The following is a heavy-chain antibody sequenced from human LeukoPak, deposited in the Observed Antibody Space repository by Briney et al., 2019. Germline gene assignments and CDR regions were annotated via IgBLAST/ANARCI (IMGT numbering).Heavy chain of an antibody. J-gene: IGHJ4*02. CDR2: INPNSDDR. D-gene: IGHD4-17*01. V-gene: IGHV1-8*03. CDR1: GYTFTNYH. Sequence: ASVKVSCKASGYTFTNYHINWVRQATGQGLEWMGWINPNSDDRGYAQKFQGRVTITRDTSISTAYMELRSLRSEDTAVYFCARTTSLTGSGYDYWGQGTLVTVSS. CDR3: ARTTSLTGSGYDY.